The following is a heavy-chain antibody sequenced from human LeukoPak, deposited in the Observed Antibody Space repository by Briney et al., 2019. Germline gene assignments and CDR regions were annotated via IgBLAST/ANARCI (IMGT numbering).Heavy chain of an antibody. J-gene: IGHJ4*02. CDR3: ASSLRRGY. CDR1: GGSFSGGYY. D-gene: IGHD5-12*01. CDR2: INDSGST. Sequence: SETLSLTCAVYGGSFSGGYYWSWIRPPPGKGLEWIGEINDSGSTNYNPSLESRVTISVDTSKNQFSLKLTSVTAADTAVYYCASSLRRGYWGQGTLVTVSS. V-gene: IGHV4-34*01.